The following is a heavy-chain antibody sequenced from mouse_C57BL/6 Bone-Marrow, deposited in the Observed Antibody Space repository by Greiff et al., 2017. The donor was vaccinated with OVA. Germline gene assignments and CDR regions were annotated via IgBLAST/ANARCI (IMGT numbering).Heavy chain of an antibody. Sequence: HLHQSVSELVKPGASVKISCKASGYTFSTYWMNWVKQRPGKGLEWIGQIYPGDGDTNYNGKFKGKATLTADKSSSTAYMQLSSLTSADSAVYFCARGAYWGQGTLVTVSS. V-gene: IGHV1-80*01. J-gene: IGHJ3*01. CDR3: ARGAY. CDR1: GYTFSTYW. CDR2: IYPGDGDT.